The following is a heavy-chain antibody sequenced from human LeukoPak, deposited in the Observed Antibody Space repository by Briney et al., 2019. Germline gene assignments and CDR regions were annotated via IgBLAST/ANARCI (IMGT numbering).Heavy chain of an antibody. D-gene: IGHD5-18*01. V-gene: IGHV3-48*03. J-gene: IGHJ4*02. Sequence: GGSLTLSCAASGFSFSSYEMNWVRQAPGKGLEWVSYISSSGSTMYSADSVKGRFTISIDNAKNSLYLQMNSLRAEDTGVYYCARDRGYSYDYALDYWGQGTLVTVSS. CDR2: ISSSGSTM. CDR3: ARDRGYSYDYALDY. CDR1: GFSFSSYE.